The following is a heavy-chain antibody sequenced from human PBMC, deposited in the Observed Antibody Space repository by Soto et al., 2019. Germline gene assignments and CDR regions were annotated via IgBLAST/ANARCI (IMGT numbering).Heavy chain of an antibody. CDR3: ARGRQWLVPPSLDY. D-gene: IGHD6-19*01. CDR2: INHSGST. V-gene: IGHV4-34*01. Sequence: KQSQTLSLTCAVYGGSFSGYYWSWIRQPPGKGLEWIGEINHSGSTNYNPSLKSRVTISVDTSKNQFSLKLSSVTAADTAVYYCARGRQWLVPPSLDYWGQGTLVTVSS. J-gene: IGHJ4*02. CDR1: GGSFSGYY.